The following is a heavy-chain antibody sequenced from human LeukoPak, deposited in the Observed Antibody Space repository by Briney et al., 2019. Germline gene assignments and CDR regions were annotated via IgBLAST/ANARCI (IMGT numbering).Heavy chain of an antibody. J-gene: IGHJ5*02. V-gene: IGHV1-8*03. CDR2: LNTKNGNT. D-gene: IGHD6-19*01. Sequence: ASVKVSCKASGHTFTSYGINWVRQATGHGREWMGWLNTKNGNTGYAQKFHGRVTITRNTSINTAYMELSSLRSEDTAVYYCARMTVSGRDNWFDPWGQGTLVTVSS. CDR3: ARMTVSGRDNWFDP. CDR1: GHTFTSYG.